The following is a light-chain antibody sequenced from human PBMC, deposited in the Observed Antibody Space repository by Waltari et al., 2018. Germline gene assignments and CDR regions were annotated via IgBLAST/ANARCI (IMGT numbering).Light chain of an antibody. CDR3: QQYDNWIGT. Sequence: IVITQSPATLSVFPGERATLSCRASQSLRCNLAWYQHKPGQAPRLLIYGASTRATGIPARFSGSGSWTEFTLTISSLQSEDFAVYFCQQYDNWIGTFGQGTKVEIK. J-gene: IGKJ1*01. CDR1: QSLRCN. CDR2: GAS. V-gene: IGKV3-15*01.